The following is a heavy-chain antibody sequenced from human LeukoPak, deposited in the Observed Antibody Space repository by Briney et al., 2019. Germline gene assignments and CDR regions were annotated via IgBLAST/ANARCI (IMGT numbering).Heavy chain of an antibody. CDR3: AASIAVAGTVSYYYGMDV. D-gene: IGHD6-19*01. Sequence: ASVKVSCKASGYTFTSYYMHWVRQAPGQGLEWMGIINPSGGSTSYAQKFQGRVTMTRDTSTSTVYMELSSLRSEDTAVYYCAASIAVAGTVSYYYGMDVWGQGTTVTVSS. CDR2: INPSGGST. CDR1: GYTFTSYY. J-gene: IGHJ6*02. V-gene: IGHV1-46*01.